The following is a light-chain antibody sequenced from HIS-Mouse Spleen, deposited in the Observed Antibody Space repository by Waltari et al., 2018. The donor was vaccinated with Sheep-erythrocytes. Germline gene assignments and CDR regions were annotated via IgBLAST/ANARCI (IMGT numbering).Light chain of an antibody. CDR1: SSDVGGYNY. CDR3: CSYAGSYTYV. Sequence: QSALTQPRSVSGSPGQSVTISCTGTSSDVGGYNYVSWYQQHPGKAPKLMIYEVSTRPSGVPDRFSGSKSGTTASLTISGLQAEDEADYYCCSYAGSYTYVFGTGTKVTVL. V-gene: IGLV2-11*01. J-gene: IGLJ1*01. CDR2: EVS.